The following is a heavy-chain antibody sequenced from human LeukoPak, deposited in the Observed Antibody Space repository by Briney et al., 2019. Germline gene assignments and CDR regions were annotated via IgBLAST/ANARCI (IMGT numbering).Heavy chain of an antibody. J-gene: IGHJ4*02. CDR2: IKQDGSAR. D-gene: IGHD3-3*01. CDR1: GFTFTNYW. CDR3: ARVEWMGTMDC. V-gene: IGHV3-7*01. Sequence: GGSLRLSCAASGFTFTNYWMTWVRQAPGKGLEWVANIKQDGSARYYVDSVKGRFTISRDNAKNSLFLQMNSLKVEDMAVYYCARVEWMGTMDCWGQGTPVTVSS.